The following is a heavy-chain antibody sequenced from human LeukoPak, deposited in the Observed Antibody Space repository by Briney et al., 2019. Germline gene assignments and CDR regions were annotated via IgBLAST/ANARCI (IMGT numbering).Heavy chain of an antibody. CDR3: AREAGYCSSTSCYAGGFCDY. Sequence: PGGSLRLSCAASVYILRSYGMHWVRQARAKGLEWVALIWYDGSNKYYADSVRGRFTISRDNSKNTLNLQMNSLRAEDTAVYYCAREAGYCSSTSCYAGGFCDYWGQGTLVTVSS. V-gene: IGHV3-33*01. D-gene: IGHD2-2*01. CDR1: VYILRSYG. J-gene: IGHJ4*02. CDR2: IWYDGSNK.